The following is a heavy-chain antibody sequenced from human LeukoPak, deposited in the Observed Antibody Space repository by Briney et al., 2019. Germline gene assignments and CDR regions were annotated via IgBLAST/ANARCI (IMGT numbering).Heavy chain of an antibody. CDR3: VRAKSGSYYSDFDY. D-gene: IGHD1-26*01. Sequence: PGGSLRLSCAASKFTFSSYAMSWVRQAPGKGLEWVSVISSSGGSPHYADSVKGRFTISRDNAKNSLYLQMNSLRAEDTAVYYCVRAKSGSYYSDFDYWGQGTLVTVSS. V-gene: IGHV3-23*01. J-gene: IGHJ4*02. CDR2: ISSSGGSP. CDR1: KFTFSSYA.